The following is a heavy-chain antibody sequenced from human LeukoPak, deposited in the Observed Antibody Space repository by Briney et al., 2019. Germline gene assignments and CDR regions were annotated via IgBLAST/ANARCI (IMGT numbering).Heavy chain of an antibody. CDR2: FDPEDGET. CDR3: ATDAAETYSYGPGYYYGMDV. V-gene: IGHV1-24*01. Sequence: ASVKVSCKVSGYTLTELSMHWVRQAPGKGLEWMGGFDPEDGETIYAQKFQGRVTMTADTSTETAYMELSCLRSEDTAVYYCATDAAETYSYGPGYYYGMDVWGQGTTVTVSS. CDR1: GYTLTELS. J-gene: IGHJ6*02. D-gene: IGHD5-18*01.